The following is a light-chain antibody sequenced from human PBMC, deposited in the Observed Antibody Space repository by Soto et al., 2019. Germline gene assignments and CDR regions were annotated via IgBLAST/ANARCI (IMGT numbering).Light chain of an antibody. J-gene: IGKJ4*02. CDR2: AAS. V-gene: IGKV1-27*01. CDR1: PGLSTY. Sequence: DIQMTQSPSYLSASVGDRVTITCRASPGLSTYLAWYQQKQGKVPKLLIYAASTLQSGVPSRFSGSGSGTDFTLTISSLQPEDVSPYYWQTENRAPLTLGGGTKVDIK. CDR3: QTENRAPLT.